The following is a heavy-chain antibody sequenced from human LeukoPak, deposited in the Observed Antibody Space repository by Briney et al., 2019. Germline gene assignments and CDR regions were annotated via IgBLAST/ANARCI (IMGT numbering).Heavy chain of an antibody. CDR1: GGSISSYY. D-gene: IGHD6-19*01. V-gene: IGHV4-4*07. J-gene: IGHJ4*02. Sequence: KPSETLSLTCTVSGGSISSYYWSWIRQPAGKGLEWIGRIYTSGSTNYNPSLKSRVTMSVDTSRNQFSLKLNSVTAADTAVYYCAREDHSSGWYYFDYWGQGTLVTVSS. CDR3: AREDHSSGWYYFDY. CDR2: IYTSGST.